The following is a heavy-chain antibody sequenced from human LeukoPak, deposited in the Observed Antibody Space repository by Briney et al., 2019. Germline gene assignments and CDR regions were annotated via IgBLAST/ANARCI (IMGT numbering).Heavy chain of an antibody. V-gene: IGHV1-69*05. CDR2: IIAIYGTS. J-gene: IGHJ4*02. Sequence: SVKVSCKASGDTLSKYAISWVRQAPGQGLAWMGVIIAIYGTSNYAHKFQGRVTITTDESTGTVYLELNNLRSDDTAVYYCARNIGPCDVGYGSTGDYFDFWGQGTLVTVSS. CDR3: ARNIGPCDVGYGSTGDYFDF. CDR1: GDTLSKYA. D-gene: IGHD4-23*01.